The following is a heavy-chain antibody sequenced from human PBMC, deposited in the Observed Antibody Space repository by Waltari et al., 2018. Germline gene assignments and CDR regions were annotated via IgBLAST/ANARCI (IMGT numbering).Heavy chain of an antibody. Sequence: DVQLVESGGGLVHPGGSLRLSCAASGFSVSTTHMSWVRQAPGKGLEWVTIIYPAGSTYNADFVVGRFTIYRDISQNTRHLQMNNLRPEEPAIYYCARARDEDTAMVFFDHWGQGTLVSVSS. V-gene: IGHV3-66*02. CDR3: ARARDEDTAMVFFDH. CDR2: IYPAGST. D-gene: IGHD5-18*01. CDR1: GFSVSTTH. J-gene: IGHJ4*02.